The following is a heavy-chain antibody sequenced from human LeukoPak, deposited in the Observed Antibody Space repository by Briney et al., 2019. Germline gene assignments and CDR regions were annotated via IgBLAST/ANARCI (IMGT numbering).Heavy chain of an antibody. CDR3: AREDRASQTIAAAASDY. Sequence: PGGSLRLSCAASGFTVSNSYMSWVRQAPGKGLEWISLIYRGGSTYYADSVKGRFTISRDNSKNTLYLQLNSLSVEDTGVYYCAREDRASQTIAAAASDYWGQGTLVTVSS. CDR2: IYRGGST. D-gene: IGHD6-25*01. CDR1: GFTVSNSY. J-gene: IGHJ4*02. V-gene: IGHV3-66*02.